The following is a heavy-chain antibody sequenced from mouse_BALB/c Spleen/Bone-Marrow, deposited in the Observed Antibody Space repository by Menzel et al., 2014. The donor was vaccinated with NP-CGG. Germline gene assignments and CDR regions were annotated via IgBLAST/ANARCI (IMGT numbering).Heavy chain of an antibody. Sequence: SGAELAKPGASVKMSCKASGFPFTTYWMHWFKQRPGQGLEWIGYIDPSTGHTEYNQNFEDKATLTADKSSSTAYMQLSSLTSEDSAVYYCARPYRYDKEFAYWGQGTLVTVSA. J-gene: IGHJ3*01. CDR1: GFPFTTYW. CDR2: IDPSTGHT. D-gene: IGHD2-14*01. CDR3: ARPYRYDKEFAY. V-gene: IGHV1-7*01.